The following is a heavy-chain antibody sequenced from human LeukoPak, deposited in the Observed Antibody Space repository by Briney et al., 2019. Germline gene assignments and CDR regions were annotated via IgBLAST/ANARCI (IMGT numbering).Heavy chain of an antibody. CDR1: GFTFSNYA. D-gene: IGHD3-22*01. J-gene: IGHJ2*01. Sequence: PGGSLRLSCAASGFTFSNYAMSWVRQAPGKGLEWVSAISGSGGSTYYADFVKGRFTISRDNSKNTLYLQMNSLRAEDTAVYYCAADYYDSSGYYDHWYFDLWGRGTLVTVSS. CDR2: ISGSGGST. V-gene: IGHV3-23*01. CDR3: AADYYDSSGYYDHWYFDL.